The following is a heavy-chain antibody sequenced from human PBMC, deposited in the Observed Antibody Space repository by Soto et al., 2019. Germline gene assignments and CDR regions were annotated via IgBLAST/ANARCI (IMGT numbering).Heavy chain of an antibody. J-gene: IGHJ3*02. V-gene: IGHV1-8*01. Sequence: ASVKVSCKASGYTFTSYDINWVRQATGQGLEWMGWMNPNSGNTGYAQKFQGRVTMTRNTSISTAYMELSSLRSEDTAVYYCARPRSGVALPRRFRGPTDDAFDIWGQGTMVTVSS. D-gene: IGHD3-16*01. CDR2: MNPNSGNT. CDR1: GYTFTSYD. CDR3: ARPRSGVALPRRFRGPTDDAFDI.